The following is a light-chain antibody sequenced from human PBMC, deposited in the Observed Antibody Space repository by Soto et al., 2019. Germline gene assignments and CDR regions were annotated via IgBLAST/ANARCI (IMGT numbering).Light chain of an antibody. V-gene: IGKV3-20*01. CDR1: QSVSNNY. CDR3: QQYGSSGT. J-gene: IGKJ1*01. Sequence: PGERGNISCSASQSVSNNYLAWYQQKPGQAPRLLIYGASNRATGIPDRFSGSGSGTDFTLTISRLEPEDFAVYYCQQYGSSGTFGQGTKVDIK. CDR2: GAS.